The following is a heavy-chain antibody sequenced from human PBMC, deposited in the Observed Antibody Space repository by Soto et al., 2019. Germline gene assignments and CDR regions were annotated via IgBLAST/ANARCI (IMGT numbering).Heavy chain of an antibody. CDR3: ARDLPTLAYCGGDCYSGAFDI. V-gene: IGHV4-59*01. Sequence: QVQLQESGPGLVKPSETLSLTCTVSGGSISRYYWSWIRQPPGKGLEWIGYIYYSGSTNYNPSLKSRVTISVDTSKNQFSLKLSSVTAADTAVYYCARDLPTLAYCGGDCYSGAFDIWGQGTMVTVSS. J-gene: IGHJ3*02. D-gene: IGHD2-21*02. CDR1: GGSISRYY. CDR2: IYYSGST.